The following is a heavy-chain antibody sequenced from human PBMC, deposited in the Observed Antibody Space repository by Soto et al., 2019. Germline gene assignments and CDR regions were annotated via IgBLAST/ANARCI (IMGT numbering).Heavy chain of an antibody. J-gene: IGHJ5*02. CDR3: GRHTTPSSGSWFDP. Sequence: SSETLSLTWTVSGGSNSTYYWSWIRQPPGKGLECIGCIYYRGSTKYNPSLKSRVTISGDTSKKQFSLKRSSGSAGDTAVYYCGRHTTPSSGSWFDPCGQGPLVTVSS. V-gene: IGHV4-59*08. CDR2: IYYRGST. CDR1: GGSNSTYY. D-gene: IGHD4-4*01.